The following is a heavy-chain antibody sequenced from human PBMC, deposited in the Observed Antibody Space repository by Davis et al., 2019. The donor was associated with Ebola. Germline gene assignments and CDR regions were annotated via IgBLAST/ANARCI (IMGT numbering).Heavy chain of an antibody. D-gene: IGHD3-10*01. CDR2: MYAVGNT. Sequence: GESLKISCAASGFTFTSYGMHWVRQAPGKGLEWVSLMYAVGNTFFADSVKGRFTISRDNSKNTIYLQMNSLRTEDTAVYYCARVLLWFGELLWGGFDPWGQGTLVTVSS. CDR1: GFTFTSYG. V-gene: IGHV3-53*01. CDR3: ARVLLWFGELLWGGFDP. J-gene: IGHJ5*02.